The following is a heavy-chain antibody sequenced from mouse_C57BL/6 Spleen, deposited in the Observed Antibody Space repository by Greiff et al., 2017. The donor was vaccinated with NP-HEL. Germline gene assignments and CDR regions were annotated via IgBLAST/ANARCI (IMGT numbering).Heavy chain of an antibody. CDR2: IYPGDGDT. CDR1: GYAFSSYW. Sequence: QVHVKQSGAELVKPGASVKISCKASGYAFSSYWMNWVKQRPGKGLEWIGQIYPGDGDTNYNGKFKGKATLTADKSSSTAYMQLSSLTSEDSAVYFCASDYYGSSYEDYWGQGTTLTVSS. J-gene: IGHJ2*01. CDR3: ASDYYGSSYEDY. V-gene: IGHV1-80*01. D-gene: IGHD1-1*01.